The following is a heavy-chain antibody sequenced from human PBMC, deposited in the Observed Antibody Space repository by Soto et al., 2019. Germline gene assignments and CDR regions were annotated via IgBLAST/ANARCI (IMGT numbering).Heavy chain of an antibody. Sequence: GGSLRLSCAASGFTFSSYAMSWVRQAPGKGLEWVSAISGSGGSTYYTDSVKGRFTISRDNSKNTLYLQMNSLRAEDTAVYYCAKDRESGYDFPSYYYYYGMDVWGQGTTVTVSS. J-gene: IGHJ6*02. V-gene: IGHV3-23*01. CDR1: GFTFSSYA. CDR3: AKDRESGYDFPSYYYYYGMDV. D-gene: IGHD5-12*01. CDR2: ISGSGGST.